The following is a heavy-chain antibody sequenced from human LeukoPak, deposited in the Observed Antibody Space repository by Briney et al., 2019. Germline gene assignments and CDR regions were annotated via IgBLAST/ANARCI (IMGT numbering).Heavy chain of an antibody. Sequence: GGSLRLSCAASGFTFSNYAMNWVRQAPGKGLEWVSGISGSGTSTYYADSVKGRFTISRDNSKNTLRLQMDSLRAEDTAVYYCAKSWDFDWLLSYWGQGTLVTVS. CDR1: GFTFSNYA. D-gene: IGHD3-9*01. CDR2: ISGSGTST. CDR3: AKSWDFDWLLSY. J-gene: IGHJ4*02. V-gene: IGHV3-23*01.